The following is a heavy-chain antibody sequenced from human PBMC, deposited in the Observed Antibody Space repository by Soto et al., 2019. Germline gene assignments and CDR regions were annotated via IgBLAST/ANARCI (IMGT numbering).Heavy chain of an antibody. Sequence: QVQLVQSGAEVRKPGASVKVSCKASGYTFTNYYMHWVRQAPGQGLEWMGIINPNSGSTSYAQKFQGRVTMTRATPTRTVYMELSSLGSEDTAVYYCARSDYGSGLDYWGQGTLVTVSS. CDR3: ARSDYGSGLDY. D-gene: IGHD4-17*01. V-gene: IGHV1-46*01. CDR2: INPNSGST. CDR1: GYTFTNYY. J-gene: IGHJ4*02.